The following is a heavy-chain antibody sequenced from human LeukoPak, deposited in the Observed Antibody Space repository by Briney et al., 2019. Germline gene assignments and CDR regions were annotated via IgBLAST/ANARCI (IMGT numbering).Heavy chain of an antibody. J-gene: IGHJ4*02. Sequence: GGSLRLSCVVSGFDFSGFSMSWVRQAPGKGLEWVAIMDEYGSDIFYVESVKSRFIISRANARNSLYLQMNNLRAEDTAVYYCARPRGCGSARCNNFDYWGQGTLVTVSS. CDR3: ARPRGCGSARCNNFDY. V-gene: IGHV3-7*01. D-gene: IGHD2-2*01. CDR2: MDEYGSDI. CDR1: GFDFSGFS.